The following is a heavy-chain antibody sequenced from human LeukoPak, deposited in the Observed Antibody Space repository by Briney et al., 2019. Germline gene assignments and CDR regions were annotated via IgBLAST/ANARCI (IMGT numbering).Heavy chain of an antibody. J-gene: IGHJ4*02. CDR2: INPNSGDT. D-gene: IGHD2/OR15-2a*01. V-gene: IGHV1-2*02. CDR1: GYTFTSYY. CDR3: ARDVIY. Sequence: ASVKVSCKASGYTFTSYYMHWVRQAPGQGLEWMGWINPNSGDTIYAQEFQGTVTMTRDTSISTVYMELSRLRSDDTAVYYCARDVIYWGQGTLVTVSS.